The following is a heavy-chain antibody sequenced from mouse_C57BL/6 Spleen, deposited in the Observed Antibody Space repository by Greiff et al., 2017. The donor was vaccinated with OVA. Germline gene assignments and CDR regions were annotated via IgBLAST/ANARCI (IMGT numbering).Heavy chain of an antibody. CDR3: ARQTTVVGTSFDY. CDR2: ISSGSSTI. CDR1: GFTFSDYG. D-gene: IGHD1-1*01. Sequence: EVKVVESGGGLVKPGGSLKLSCAASGFTFSDYGMHWVRQAPEKGLEWVAYISSGSSTIYYADTVKGRFTISRDNAKNTLFLQMTSLRSEDTAMYYCARQTTVVGTSFDYWGQGTTLTVSS. J-gene: IGHJ2*01. V-gene: IGHV5-17*01.